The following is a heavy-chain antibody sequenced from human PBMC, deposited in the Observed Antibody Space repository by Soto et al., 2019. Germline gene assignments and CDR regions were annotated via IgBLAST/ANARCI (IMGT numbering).Heavy chain of an antibody. CDR2: ISAYNGNT. V-gene: IGHV1-18*01. Sequence: QVQLVQSGPEVQKPGASVKVSCKASGYTFTSYGISWVRQAPGQGLEWMGWISAYNGNTNYAQKLQGRVTMTTDTSTSTAYMELRSMRSDDTAVYYCARDRRPSTVTPPTTWGQGTLVTVSS. CDR1: GYTFTSYG. J-gene: IGHJ4*02. D-gene: IGHD4-17*01. CDR3: ARDRRPSTVTPPTT.